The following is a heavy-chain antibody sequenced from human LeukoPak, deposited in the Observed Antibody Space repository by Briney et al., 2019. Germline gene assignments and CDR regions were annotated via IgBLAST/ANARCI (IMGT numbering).Heavy chain of an antibody. V-gene: IGHV4-39*01. J-gene: IGHJ5*02. CDR1: GGSISSSSYS. D-gene: IGHD4-17*01. CDR2: IHYTGST. Sequence: SETLSLTCTVSGGSISSSSYSWGWIRQPPGKGLEWIGSIHYTGSTSYNPSLKSRVTISVHTSKNQFSLQLSSVTAADTAVYYCARPTVTSYNWFDPWGQGTLVTVSS. CDR3: ARPTVTSYNWFDP.